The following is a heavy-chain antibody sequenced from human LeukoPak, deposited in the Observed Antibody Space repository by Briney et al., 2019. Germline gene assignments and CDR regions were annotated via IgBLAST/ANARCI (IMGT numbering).Heavy chain of an antibody. D-gene: IGHD1-26*01. CDR3: ARNSSGNYFDY. J-gene: IGHJ4*02. CDR1: GNSISNTYY. Sequence: PETLSLTCAVSGNSISNTYYWGWIRQPPGKELEWIGSTYNSGSTHYNPSLKSRVTISVDTSKNQFSLKLSSVTAADTAVYYCARNSSGNYFDYWGQGTRVTVSS. V-gene: IGHV4-38-2*01. CDR2: TYNSGST.